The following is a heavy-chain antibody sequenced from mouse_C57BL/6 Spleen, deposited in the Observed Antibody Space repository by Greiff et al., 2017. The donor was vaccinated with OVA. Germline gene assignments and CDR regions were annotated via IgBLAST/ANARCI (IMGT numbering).Heavy chain of an antibody. Sequence: QVQLQQSGPELVKPGASVKISCKASGYTFTDYYINWVKQRPGQGLEWIGWIFPGSGSTYYNEKFKGKATLTVDKSSSTAYMLLSSLTSEDSAVYFCARAYYGSSTGYFDVWGTGTTVTVSS. D-gene: IGHD1-1*01. CDR1: GYTFTDYY. J-gene: IGHJ1*03. CDR2: IFPGSGST. CDR3: ARAYYGSSTGYFDV. V-gene: IGHV1-75*01.